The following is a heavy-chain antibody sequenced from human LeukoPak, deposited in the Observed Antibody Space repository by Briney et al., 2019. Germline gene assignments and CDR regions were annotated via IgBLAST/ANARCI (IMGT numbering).Heavy chain of an antibody. CDR3: GTLLSNGPFDY. CDR2: ICPNSGAT. V-gene: IGHV1-2*02. CDR1: GYTFTGYY. J-gene: IGHJ4*02. Sequence: ASVKVSXKASGYTFTGYYMHWVRQAPGQGLEWMGWICPNSGATKYAQKFQGRVTMTRDTSISTAYMELSGLRSDDTAVYYCGTLLSNGPFDYWGQGSLVTVSS.